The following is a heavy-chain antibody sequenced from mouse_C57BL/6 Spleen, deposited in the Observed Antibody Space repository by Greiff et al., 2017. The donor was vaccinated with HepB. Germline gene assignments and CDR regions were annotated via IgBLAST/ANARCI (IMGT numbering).Heavy chain of an antibody. D-gene: IGHD4-1*01. CDR2: INYDGSST. CDR1: GFTFSDYY. Sequence: EVHLVESEGGLVQPGSSMKLSCTASGFTFSDYYMAWVRQVPEKGLEWVANINYDGSSTYYLDSLKSRFIISRDNAKNILYLQMSSLKSEDTATYYCARAPWGYYFDYWGQGTTLTVSS. J-gene: IGHJ2*01. V-gene: IGHV5-16*01. CDR3: ARAPWGYYFDY.